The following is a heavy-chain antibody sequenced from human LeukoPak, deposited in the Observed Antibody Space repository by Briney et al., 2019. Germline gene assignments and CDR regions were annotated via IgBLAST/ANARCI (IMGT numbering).Heavy chain of an antibody. J-gene: IGHJ4*02. CDR2: ISYDGSNK. CDR1: GFTFSSYA. Sequence: PGGSLRLSCAASGFTFSSYAMHWVRQAPGKGLEWVAVISYDGSNKYYADSVKGRFTISRDNSKNTLYIQMNSLRAEDTAVYYCARGVDYWSGYYGGDYWGQGTLVIVSS. CDR3: ARGVDYWSGYYGGDY. V-gene: IGHV3-30-3*01. D-gene: IGHD3-3*01.